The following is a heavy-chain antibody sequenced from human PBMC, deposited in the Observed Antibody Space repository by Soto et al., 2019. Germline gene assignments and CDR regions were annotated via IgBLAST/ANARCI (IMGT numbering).Heavy chain of an antibody. V-gene: IGHV3-33*01. Sequence: QVQLVESGGRAVQPGGSLTLACATSGFTFRNFGMQWVRQAPGKGLEWVAVIWSDGNKTFYRNSVKGRFTISRDNAENTLFLQMNSLRVEDTAFYYCARSQYCSSASCFAFDYWGRGTLVTVSS. J-gene: IGHJ4*02. CDR1: GFTFRNFG. CDR3: ARSQYCSSASCFAFDY. CDR2: IWSDGNKT. D-gene: IGHD2-2*01.